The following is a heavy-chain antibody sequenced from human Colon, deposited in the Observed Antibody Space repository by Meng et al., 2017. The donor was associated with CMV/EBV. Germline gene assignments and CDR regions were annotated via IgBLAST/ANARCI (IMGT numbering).Heavy chain of an antibody. CDR2: ISNTATAT. V-gene: IGHV3-48*03. CDR3: ARDRRTCSGGTCYSVFDF. Sequence: GESLKISCAASGFTFSSYEMDWVRQAPGKGLEWVSYISNTATATYYADSVRGRFTISRDNARRSLSLQMNSLRAEDTAVYYCARDRRTCSGGTCYSVFDFWGQGALVTVSS. CDR1: GFTFSSYE. D-gene: IGHD2-15*01. J-gene: IGHJ4*02.